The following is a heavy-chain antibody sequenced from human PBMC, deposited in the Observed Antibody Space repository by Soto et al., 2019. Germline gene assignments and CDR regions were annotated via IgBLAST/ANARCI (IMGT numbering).Heavy chain of an antibody. CDR2: IDSNGGT. Sequence: QVQLQESGPGLVKPSETLSLTCTVSDDSSSNYKWSWIRQPPGRRLEWIGYIDSNGGTSYNPSLQSRVTISTDTSTKQIFLKLSSVTAADTAVYYCVRQGFGRLHGLVDVWGQGTTVTVSS. D-gene: IGHD3-10*01. CDR1: DDSSSNYK. J-gene: IGHJ6*02. CDR3: VRQGFGRLHGLVDV. V-gene: IGHV4-59*08.